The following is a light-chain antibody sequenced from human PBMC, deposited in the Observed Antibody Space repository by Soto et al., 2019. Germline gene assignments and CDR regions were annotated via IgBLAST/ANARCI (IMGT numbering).Light chain of an antibody. V-gene: IGKV3-15*01. Sequence: EIVMTQSPTTLSVSPGERATLSCRASQSVSTNLAWYQQKPGQVPSLLIYGAPTRASGIPARFSGSGSGTEFTLTIGSLQSEDFAVYYCQQYSSSPSFGQGIRLEIK. CDR1: QSVSTN. CDR2: GAP. J-gene: IGKJ5*01. CDR3: QQYSSSPS.